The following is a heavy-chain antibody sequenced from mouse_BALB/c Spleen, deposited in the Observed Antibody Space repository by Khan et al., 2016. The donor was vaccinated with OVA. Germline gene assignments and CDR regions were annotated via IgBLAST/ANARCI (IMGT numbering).Heavy chain of an antibody. CDR1: GYTFTSYW. CDR2: IDPSDSYT. D-gene: IGHD2-3*01. CDR3: TRKGYYGCYEALAY. Sequence: QVQLKQSGAELVKPGASVKMSCKASGYTFTSYWMHWVKQRPGQGLEWIGVIDPSDSYTSYNQKFKGKATLTVATSSSTAYMQLSSLTSEDSAVHYGTRKGYYGCYEALAYWGQGTLVTVSA. J-gene: IGHJ3*01. V-gene: IGHV1S127*01.